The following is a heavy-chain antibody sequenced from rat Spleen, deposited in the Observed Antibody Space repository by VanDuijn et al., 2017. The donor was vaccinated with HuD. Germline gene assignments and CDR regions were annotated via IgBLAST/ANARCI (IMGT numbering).Heavy chain of an antibody. Sequence: EVQLVESGGGLVQPGRSLKLSCAASGFTFSNYGMHWIRQAPGKGLEWVASISPRGTGTYYPDSVKGRFTVSRDNAANTLYLQMNSLRSEDTATYYCAKDREYYGYNSFDYWGQGVMVTVSS. D-gene: IGHD1-9*01. CDR1: GFTFSNYG. V-gene: IGHV5-19*01. CDR3: AKDREYYGYNSFDY. J-gene: IGHJ2*01. CDR2: ISPRGTGT.